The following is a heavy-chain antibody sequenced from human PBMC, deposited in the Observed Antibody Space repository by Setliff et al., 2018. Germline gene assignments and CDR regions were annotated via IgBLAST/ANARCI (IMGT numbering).Heavy chain of an antibody. V-gene: IGHV2-70*11. J-gene: IGHJ3*02. Sequence: ESGPTLVNPTQTLTLTCTFSGFSLSTSGMCVSWIRQPPGKALEWLARIDWDDDKYYSTSLKTRLTISKDTSKNQVVLTMTNMDPVDTATYYCARISEMATIKNDAFDIWGQGTMVTVSS. CDR2: IDWDDDK. D-gene: IGHD5-12*01. CDR1: GFSLSTSGMC. CDR3: ARISEMATIKNDAFDI.